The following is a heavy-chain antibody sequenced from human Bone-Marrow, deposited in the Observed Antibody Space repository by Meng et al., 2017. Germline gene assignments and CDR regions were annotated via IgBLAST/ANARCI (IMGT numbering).Heavy chain of an antibody. CDR1: GSIVSSNY. J-gene: IGHJ4*02. D-gene: IGHD4-23*01. CDR3: AGGGGGFDY. Sequence: GESLKISCAASGSIVSSNYMSWVRQAPGKGLEWVSVIYSGGSTYYADTVKGRFTITEDKSKNTLYLQMNSLRAGDTAGCYFAGGGGGFDYWGQGTLVTVSS. V-gene: IGHV3-66*02. CDR2: IYSGGST.